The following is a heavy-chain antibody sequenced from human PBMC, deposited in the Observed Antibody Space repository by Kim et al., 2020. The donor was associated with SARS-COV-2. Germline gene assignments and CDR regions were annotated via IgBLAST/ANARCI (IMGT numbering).Heavy chain of an antibody. V-gene: IGHV3-30*18. CDR1: GFTFSSYG. J-gene: IGHJ6*02. CDR2: ISYDGSNK. Sequence: LSLTCAASGFTFSSYGMHWVRQAPGKGLEWVAVISYDGSNKYYADSVKGRFTISRDNSKNTLYLQMNSLRAEDTAVYYCAKPRTVYYYYGMDVWGQG. CDR3: AKPRTVYYYYGMDV. D-gene: IGHD4-4*01.